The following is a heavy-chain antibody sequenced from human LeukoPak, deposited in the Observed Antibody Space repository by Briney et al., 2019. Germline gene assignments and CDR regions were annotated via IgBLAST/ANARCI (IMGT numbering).Heavy chain of an antibody. CDR2: IRSKANSYAT. CDR3: TSRPLLSYYGSGRTRSDY. CDR1: GFTFSGSA. D-gene: IGHD3-10*01. J-gene: IGHJ4*02. Sequence: GGSLRLSCAASGFTFSGSAMHWVRQASRKGLEWVGRIRSKANSYATAYAASVKGRFTISRDDSKNTTYLQMNSLKTEDTAVYYCTSRPLLSYYGSGRTRSDYWGQGTLVTVSS. V-gene: IGHV3-73*01.